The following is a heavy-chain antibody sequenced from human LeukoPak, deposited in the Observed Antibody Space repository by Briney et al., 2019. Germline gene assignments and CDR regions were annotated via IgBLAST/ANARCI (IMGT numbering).Heavy chain of an antibody. J-gene: IGHJ4*02. Sequence: GGSLRLSCAASGFTFSTYVMHWVRQAPGKGVEWVAVISYDGGFKYYADSVKGRFTISRDNSKNTLYLQMNSLRDEDTAVYYCAREGGGIAVAGPAFDYWGQGTLVTVSS. CDR1: GFTFSTYV. CDR3: AREGGGIAVAGPAFDY. D-gene: IGHD6-19*01. V-gene: IGHV3-30*04. CDR2: ISYDGGFK.